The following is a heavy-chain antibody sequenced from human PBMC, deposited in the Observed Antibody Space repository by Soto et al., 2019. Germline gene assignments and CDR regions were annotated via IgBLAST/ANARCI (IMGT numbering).Heavy chain of an antibody. CDR1: GYTFTSYG. J-gene: IGHJ6*02. Sequence: QVQLVQSGAEVKKPGASVKVSCKASGYTFTSYGISWVRQAPGQGLEWMGWNSAYNGNTNYAQKLQGRVTMTTDTSTSTAYMELRSLRSDDTAVYYCARLSSGPDWLDYYYGMDVWGQGTTVTVSS. D-gene: IGHD6-19*01. CDR3: ARLSSGPDWLDYYYGMDV. CDR2: NSAYNGNT. V-gene: IGHV1-18*04.